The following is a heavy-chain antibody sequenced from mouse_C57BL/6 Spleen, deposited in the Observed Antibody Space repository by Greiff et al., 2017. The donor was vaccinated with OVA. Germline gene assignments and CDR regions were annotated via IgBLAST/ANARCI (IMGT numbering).Heavy chain of an antibody. CDR3: AREGNPWYFDV. Sequence: ESGPGLVKPSQSLSLTCSVPGYSITSGYSWNWIRPFPGNTLEWMGYISYDGSNNYNPSLKNRISITRDTSKNQFFLKLNSVTTEDTATYYCAREGNPWYFDVWGTGTTVTVSS. D-gene: IGHD2-1*01. CDR2: ISYDGSN. CDR1: GYSITSGYS. J-gene: IGHJ1*03. V-gene: IGHV3-6*01.